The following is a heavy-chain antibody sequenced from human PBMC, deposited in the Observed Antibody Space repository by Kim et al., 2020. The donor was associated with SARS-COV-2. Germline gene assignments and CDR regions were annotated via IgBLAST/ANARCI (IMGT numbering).Heavy chain of an antibody. V-gene: IGHV3-30*18. Sequence: GGSLRLSCAASGFTFSSYGMHWVRQATGKGLEWVAVISYDGSNKYYADSVKGRFTISRDNSKNTLYLQMNSLRAEDTAVYYCAKDFVAATRRVYYFDYWGQGTLVTVSS. J-gene: IGHJ4*02. CDR1: GFTFSSYG. CDR3: AKDFVAATRRVYYFDY. CDR2: ISYDGSNK. D-gene: IGHD2-15*01.